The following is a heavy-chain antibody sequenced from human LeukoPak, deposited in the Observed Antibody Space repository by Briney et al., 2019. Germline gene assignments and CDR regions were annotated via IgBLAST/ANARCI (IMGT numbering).Heavy chain of an antibody. Sequence: SETLSLTCTVSGGSISSYYWSWIWQPPGKGLEWIGYIYYSGSTNYNPSLKSRVTISVDTSKNQFSLKLSSVTAADTAVYYCARGNYDYVWGSYWTANWFDPWGQGTLVTVSS. D-gene: IGHD3-16*01. J-gene: IGHJ5*02. CDR3: ARGNYDYVWGSYWTANWFDP. CDR1: GGSISSYY. CDR2: IYYSGST. V-gene: IGHV4-59*01.